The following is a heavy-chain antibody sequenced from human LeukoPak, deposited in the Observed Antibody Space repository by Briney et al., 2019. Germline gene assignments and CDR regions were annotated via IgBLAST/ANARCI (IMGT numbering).Heavy chain of an antibody. V-gene: IGHV3-74*01. CDR1: GFTFSTYC. J-gene: IGHJ4*02. CDR2: ICPDGTVT. CDR3: VRDFRSADY. Sequence: GGSLRLSCAASGFTFSTYCMHWVRQAPGKGPMWVSRICPDGTVTNYADSVKARFIISRDNARNTVYLQMNSLRVEDTAVYYCVRDFRSADYWGQGTLVTVSP.